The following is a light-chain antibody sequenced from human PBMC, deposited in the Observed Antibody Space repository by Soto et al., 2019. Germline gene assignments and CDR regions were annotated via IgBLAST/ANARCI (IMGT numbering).Light chain of an antibody. CDR1: QSVSSN. J-gene: IGKJ1*01. Sequence: EMVMTQSPSTLSVSPGERATLSCRASQSVSSNLAWYQQKPGQAPRLLIYGASTRATGIPARFSGSGSGTDFTLIISRLEPEDSAVYYCQYYDTSPAWTFGQGTKVDI. CDR2: GAS. CDR3: QYYDTSPAWT. V-gene: IGKV3-15*01.